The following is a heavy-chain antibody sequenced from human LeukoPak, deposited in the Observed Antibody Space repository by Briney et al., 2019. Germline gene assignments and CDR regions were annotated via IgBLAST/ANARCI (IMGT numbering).Heavy chain of an antibody. J-gene: IGHJ4*02. CDR2: IWYDESNK. V-gene: IGHV3-30*02. CDR3: AKDANWTATYY. D-gene: IGHD1-1*01. CDR1: GFTFSDYG. Sequence: PGGSLRLSCAASGFTFSDYGMHWVRQAPGKGLEWVAVIWYDESNKYYADSVKGRFTISRDNSKNTLYLQMNSLRAEDTAVYYCAKDANWTATYYWGQGTLVTVSS.